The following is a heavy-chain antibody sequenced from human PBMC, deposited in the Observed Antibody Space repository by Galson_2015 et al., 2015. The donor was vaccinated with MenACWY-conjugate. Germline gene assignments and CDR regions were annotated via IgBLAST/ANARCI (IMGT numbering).Heavy chain of an antibody. D-gene: IGHD6-13*01. CDR1: GDSVSSNSAA. Sequence: CAISGDSVSSNSAAWTWIRQSPSRGLEWLGRTYYRSRWHNEYAVSVKSRITINPDTSRNQLSLQLSSVTPEDTAVYYCARGVTRTSGTINWYFDFWGRGTLVTVST. CDR3: ARGVTRTSGTINWYFDF. J-gene: IGHJ2*01. V-gene: IGHV6-1*01. CDR2: TYYRSRWHN.